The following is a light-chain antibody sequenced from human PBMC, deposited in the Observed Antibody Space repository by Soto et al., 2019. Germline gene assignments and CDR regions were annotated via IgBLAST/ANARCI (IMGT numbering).Light chain of an antibody. V-gene: IGKV1-5*03. Sequence: DIRITPCPSSLYISVGDVAINTSRASQTISSWLAWYQQKPGKAPKLLIYKASTLKSGVPSRFSGRGSGTDITSTFGRLDPEDFPVYYLHQYGSSPRTFRQGTKVDIK. CDR3: HQYGSSPRT. J-gene: IGKJ1*01. CDR1: QTISSW. CDR2: KAS.